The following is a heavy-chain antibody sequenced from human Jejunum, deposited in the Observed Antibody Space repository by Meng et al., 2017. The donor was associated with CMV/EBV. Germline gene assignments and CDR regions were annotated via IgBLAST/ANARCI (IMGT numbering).Heavy chain of an antibody. Sequence: SNYVFGWVRQAPGQGLEWVGGVIPSLTSTNDAQKFEGRVTIIADKSTTTVYMEVSSLKSEDTAIYYCASETIFGVGTPYYYGLDVWSQGTTVTVSS. CDR2: VIPSLTST. D-gene: IGHD3-3*01. V-gene: IGHV1-69*06. J-gene: IGHJ6*02. CDR1: SNYV. CDR3: ASETIFGVGTPYYYGLDV.